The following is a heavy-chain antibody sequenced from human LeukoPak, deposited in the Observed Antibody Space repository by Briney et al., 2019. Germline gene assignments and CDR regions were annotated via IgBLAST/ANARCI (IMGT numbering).Heavy chain of an antibody. V-gene: IGHV3-48*03. Sequence: GGSLRLSCAASGFTFSSYEMNWVRQAPGKGLEWVSYISSSGSTIYYADSVKGRFTISRDNAKNSLYLQMNSLRAEDTAVYYCAKVAGYSYVGVYYFDYWGQGTLDTVSS. D-gene: IGHD5-18*01. CDR2: ISSSGSTI. J-gene: IGHJ4*02. CDR1: GFTFSSYE. CDR3: AKVAGYSYVGVYYFDY.